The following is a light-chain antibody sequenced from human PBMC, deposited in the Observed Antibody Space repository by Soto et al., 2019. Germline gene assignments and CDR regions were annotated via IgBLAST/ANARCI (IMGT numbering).Light chain of an antibody. CDR2: GAF. Sequence: LAASVGDSVAVTCRASQSVNSNLAWYQQKPGQPPRLLIYGAFNRAAGIPARFSGSGSGTDFTLTISSLEPEDPAVYYCQQRNIWPPVTFGQGTRLEIK. CDR1: QSVNSN. J-gene: IGKJ5*01. CDR3: QQRNIWPPVT. V-gene: IGKV3-11*01.